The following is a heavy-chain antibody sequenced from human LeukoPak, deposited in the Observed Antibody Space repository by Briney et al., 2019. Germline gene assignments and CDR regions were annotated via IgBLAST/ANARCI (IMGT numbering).Heavy chain of an antibody. CDR2: IYPGDSDT. D-gene: IGHD3-10*01. CDR3: ARQHGSGSYYSRAIDY. J-gene: IGHJ4*02. CDR1: GFTFTNYW. V-gene: IGHV5-51*01. Sequence: PGESLKISCKGSGFTFTNYWIGWVRQLPGKGLEWMGIIYPGDSDTQYSPSFHGQATISADKSISTVYLQWSSLKASDTAVYYCARQHGSGSYYSRAIDYWGQGTLVTVSS.